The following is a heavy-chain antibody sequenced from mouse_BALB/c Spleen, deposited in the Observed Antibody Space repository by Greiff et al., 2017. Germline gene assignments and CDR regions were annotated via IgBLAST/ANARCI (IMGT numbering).Heavy chain of an antibody. CDR3: ARHSLAY. J-gene: IGHJ3*01. CDR1: GFTFSSYG. CDR2: ISSGGSYT. Sequence: VQLKESGGDLVKPGGSLKLSCAASGFTFSSYGMSWVRQTPDKRLEWVATISSGGSYTYYPDSVKGRFTISRDNAKNTLYLQMSSLKSEDTAMYYCARHSLAYWGQGTLVTVSA. V-gene: IGHV5-6*01.